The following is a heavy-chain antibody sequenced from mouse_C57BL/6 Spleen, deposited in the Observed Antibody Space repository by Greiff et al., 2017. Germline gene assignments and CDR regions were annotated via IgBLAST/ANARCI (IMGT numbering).Heavy chain of an antibody. CDR1: GYTFTSYG. CDR3: ARRGDYDVGFAY. D-gene: IGHD2-4*01. Sequence: VKVVESGAELARPGASVKLSCKASGYTFTSYGISWVKQRTGQGLEWIGEIYTRSGNTYYNEKFKGKATLTADKSSSTAYMELRSLTSEDSAVYFCARRGDYDVGFAYWGQGTLVTVSA. J-gene: IGHJ3*01. CDR2: IYTRSGNT. V-gene: IGHV1-81*01.